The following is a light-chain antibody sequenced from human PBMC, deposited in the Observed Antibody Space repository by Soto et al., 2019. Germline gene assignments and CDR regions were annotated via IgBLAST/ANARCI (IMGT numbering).Light chain of an antibody. CDR1: SGHSSHA. CDR3: QTWGTGIRV. CDR2: LNSDGSH. V-gene: IGLV4-69*01. Sequence: QLVLTQSPSASASLGASVKLTCTLSSGHSSHAIAWYQQRPEKGPRYLMKLNSDGSHSKGDGIPDRFSGSRSGAERYLTISSLQSEDEADYYCQTWGTGIRVFGGGTQLTVL. J-gene: IGLJ3*02.